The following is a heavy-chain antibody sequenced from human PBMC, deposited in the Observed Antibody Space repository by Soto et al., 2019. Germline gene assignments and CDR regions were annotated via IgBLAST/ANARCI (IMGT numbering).Heavy chain of an antibody. V-gene: IGHV3-53*01. Sequence: GGSLRLSCAASGFIFSSYAMSWVRQAPGKGLEWVSIIYSGGSTYYADSVKGRFTISRDNSKNTLYLQMNSLRAEDTAVYYCARSGYSYGPFDYWGQGTLVTVSS. CDR2: IYSGGST. CDR1: GFIFSSYA. J-gene: IGHJ4*02. D-gene: IGHD5-18*01. CDR3: ARSGYSYGPFDY.